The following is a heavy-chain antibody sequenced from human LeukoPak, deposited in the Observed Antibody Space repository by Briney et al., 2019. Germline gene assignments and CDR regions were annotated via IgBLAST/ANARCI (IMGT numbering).Heavy chain of an antibody. D-gene: IGHD6-13*01. CDR1: GFTFSNYA. Sequence: GGSLRLSCAASGFTFSNYAMSWVRQAPGKGLEWVSMLSDSGGITHYADSVRGRFTISRDNSKNTLYLRMNSLRAEDTAVYYCARERVLSRSWYDACDIWGQGTMVTVSS. V-gene: IGHV3-23*01. CDR3: ARERVLSRSWYDACDI. J-gene: IGHJ3*02. CDR2: LSDSGGIT.